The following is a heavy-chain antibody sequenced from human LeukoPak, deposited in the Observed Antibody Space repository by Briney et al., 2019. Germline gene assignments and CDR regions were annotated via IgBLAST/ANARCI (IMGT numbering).Heavy chain of an antibody. CDR1: GHTFTGYY. V-gene: IGHV1-2*02. J-gene: IGHJ4*02. CDR3: ARVGVAGTDYFDY. D-gene: IGHD6-19*01. Sequence: ASVKVSCKASGHTFTGYYMHWVRQAPGQGLEWMGWINPNSGGTNYAQKFQGRVTMTRDTSISTAYMELSRLRSDDTAVYYCARVGVAGTDYFDYWGQGTLVTVSS. CDR2: INPNSGGT.